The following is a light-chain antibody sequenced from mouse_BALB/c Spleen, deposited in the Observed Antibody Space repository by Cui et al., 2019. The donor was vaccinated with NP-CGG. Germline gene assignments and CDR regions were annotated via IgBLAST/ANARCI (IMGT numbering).Light chain of an antibody. J-gene: IGLJ1*01. V-gene: IGLV1*01. Sequence: QAVVTQESPLTTSPGETVTLTSRSSTGAVTTSNYANWVQEKPDHLFTGLIGGTNNRVPGVPARFSGSLIGDKAALTITGAQTEDEAIYFCALWYSNHWVFGGGTKLTVL. CDR3: ALWYSNHWV. CDR1: TGAVTTSNY. CDR2: GTN.